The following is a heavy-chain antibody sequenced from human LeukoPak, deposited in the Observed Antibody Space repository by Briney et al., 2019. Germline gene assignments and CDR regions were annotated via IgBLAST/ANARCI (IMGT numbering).Heavy chain of an antibody. CDR3: ARPSSYGLYAFDI. V-gene: IGHV4-61*02. J-gene: IGHJ3*02. CDR1: GGSISSGSYY. D-gene: IGHD3-22*01. Sequence: SETLSLTCTVSGGSISSGSYYWSWIRQPAGKGLEWIGRIYTSGSTNYNPSLKSRVTISVDTSKNQFSLKLSSVTAADTAVYYCARPSSYGLYAFDIWGQGTMVTVSS. CDR2: IYTSGST.